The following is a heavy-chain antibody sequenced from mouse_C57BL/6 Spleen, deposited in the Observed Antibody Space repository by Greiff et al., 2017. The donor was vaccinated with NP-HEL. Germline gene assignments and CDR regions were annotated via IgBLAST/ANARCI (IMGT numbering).Heavy chain of an antibody. CDR2: IYPRDGST. CDR3: ARSGFGEYVYYYAMDD. CDR1: GYTFTDHT. Sequence: VQLQQSDAELVKPGASVKISCKVSGYTFTDHTIHWMKQRPEQGLEWIGYIYPRDGSTKYNEKFKGKATLTADKSTSTAYMQLNRLTSEDSAVYFCARSGFGEYVYYYAMDDWGQGTSVTVSS. D-gene: IGHD2-13*01. J-gene: IGHJ4*01. V-gene: IGHV1-78*01.